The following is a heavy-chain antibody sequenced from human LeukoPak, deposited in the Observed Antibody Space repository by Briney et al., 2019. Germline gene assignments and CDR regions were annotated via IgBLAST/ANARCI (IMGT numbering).Heavy chain of an antibody. J-gene: IGHJ4*02. Sequence: GGSLRLSCAASGFTFSSYWMNWVRQAPGKGLEWVANINQDGSEKYYVDSVKGRFTISRDNGKNSLYLQLNSLRAEDTALYYCAREGRGESFAYWGKGTLVPVS. V-gene: IGHV3-7*01. D-gene: IGHD3-10*01. CDR2: INQDGSEK. CDR3: AREGRGESFAY. CDR1: GFTFSSYW.